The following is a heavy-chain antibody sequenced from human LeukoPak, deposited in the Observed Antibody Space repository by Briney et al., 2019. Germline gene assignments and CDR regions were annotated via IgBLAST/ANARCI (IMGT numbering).Heavy chain of an antibody. CDR1: GYTFTGYY. Sequence: ASVKVSCKASGYTFTGYYMHWVRQAPGQGLEWMGWINPNSGGTNYAQKFQGRVTMTRDTSISTAYMELSRLRSDDTAVYYCARGRSSYGKHPDYWGQGTLVTVSS. V-gene: IGHV1-2*02. CDR2: INPNSGGT. D-gene: IGHD5-18*01. CDR3: ARGRSSYGKHPDY. J-gene: IGHJ4*02.